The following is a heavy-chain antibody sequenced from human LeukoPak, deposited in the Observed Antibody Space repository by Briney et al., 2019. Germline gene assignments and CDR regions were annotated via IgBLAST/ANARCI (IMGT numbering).Heavy chain of an antibody. D-gene: IGHD3-22*01. CDR2: MNPNSGNT. J-gene: IGHJ4*02. V-gene: IGHV1-8*01. Sequence: ASVKVSCKASGYTFTSYDINWMRQATGQGLEWMGWMNPNSGNTGYAQKFQGRVTMTRDTSISTAYMELSSLRFDDSAVYYCAHLDSSGRWLGFDSWGQGTLVTVSA. CDR1: GYTFTSYD. CDR3: AHLDSSGRWLGFDS.